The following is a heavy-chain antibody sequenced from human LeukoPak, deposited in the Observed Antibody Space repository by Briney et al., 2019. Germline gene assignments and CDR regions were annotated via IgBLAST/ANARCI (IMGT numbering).Heavy chain of an antibody. V-gene: IGHV1-18*01. D-gene: IGHD5-12*01. CDR2: IGASVPNT. CDR3: ASGDYSGFNYGPLDS. Sequence: GASVKVSCKASGYAFSTNVISWVRQAPGQGLEWMGCIGASVPNTNYAQQFRGRVTMTTDTSASTVYMELRNLISGDTAAYYCASGDYSGFNYGPLDSWGQGTLVTVSS. CDR1: GYAFSTNV. J-gene: IGHJ4*02.